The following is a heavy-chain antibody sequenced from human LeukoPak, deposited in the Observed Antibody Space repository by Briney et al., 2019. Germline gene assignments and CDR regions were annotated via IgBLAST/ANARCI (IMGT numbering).Heavy chain of an antibody. CDR3: ATSPYYYDSSGPFDY. CDR2: ISGSGGST. CDR1: GFTFSSYS. D-gene: IGHD3-22*01. V-gene: IGHV3-23*01. J-gene: IGHJ4*02. Sequence: GGSLRLSCAASGFTFSSYSMNWVRQAPGKGLEWVSAISGSGGSTYYADSVKGRFTISRDNSKNTLYLQMNSLRAEDTAVYYCATSPYYYDSSGPFDYWGQGTLVTVSS.